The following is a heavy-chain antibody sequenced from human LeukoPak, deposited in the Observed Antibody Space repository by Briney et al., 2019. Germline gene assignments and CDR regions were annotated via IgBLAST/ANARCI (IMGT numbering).Heavy chain of an antibody. CDR3: AGTPPDKSGGESYFDY. J-gene: IGHJ4*02. D-gene: IGHD2-15*01. CDR2: IYYSGST. CDR1: GDSISSYY. Sequence: SETLSLTCTVSGDSISSYYWSWIRQPPGKGLEWIGYIYYSGSTNYNPSLKSRVTISVDTSKNQFSLKLSSVTAADTAVYYCAGTPPDKSGGESYFDYWGQGTLVTVSS. V-gene: IGHV4-59*01.